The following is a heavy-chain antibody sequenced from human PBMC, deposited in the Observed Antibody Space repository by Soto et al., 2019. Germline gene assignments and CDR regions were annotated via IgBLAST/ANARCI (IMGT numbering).Heavy chain of an antibody. CDR1: GFNFSNHW. V-gene: IGHV3-74*01. Sequence: GGSLRLSCAASGFNFSNHWMHWVRQRPAEGLVWVSRIASDGKSKAYAESVKGRFAISRDDAKNTLYLQMNGLTAEDTAVYYCARGSGDGPPNWFDPRCQGTRVTVSS. CDR2: IASDGKSK. CDR3: ARGSGDGPPNWFDP. J-gene: IGHJ5*02. D-gene: IGHD3-10*01.